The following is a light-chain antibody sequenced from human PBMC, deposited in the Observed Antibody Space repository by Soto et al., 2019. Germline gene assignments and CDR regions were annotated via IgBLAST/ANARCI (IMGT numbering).Light chain of an antibody. J-gene: IGLJ1*01. CDR1: SSDVGGYDY. V-gene: IGLV2-14*01. CDR3: SSLKSGSTRV. CDR2: EVT. Sequence: QSALTQPASVSGSPGQSITISCTGTSSDVGGYDYVSWYQQHPDKAPKLIIYEVTDRPSGVSSRFSGSKSGNTASLTISGLQAEDEADYYCSSLKSGSTRVFGTGTKAPS.